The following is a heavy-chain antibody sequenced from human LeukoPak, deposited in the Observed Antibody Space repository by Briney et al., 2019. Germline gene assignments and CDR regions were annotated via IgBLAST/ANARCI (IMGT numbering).Heavy chain of an antibody. D-gene: IGHD2-2*02. CDR2: IKQDGSEK. V-gene: IGHV3-7*01. J-gene: IGHJ4*02. CDR1: GFTFSSYW. CDR3: ASVKYCSSTSCYRETYFDY. Sequence: GGSLRLSCAASGFTFSSYWMSWVRQAPGKGLEGVANIKQDGSEKYYVDSVKGRFTISRDNAKNSLYLQMNSLRAEDTAVYYCASVKYCSSTSCYRETYFDYWGQGTLVTVSS.